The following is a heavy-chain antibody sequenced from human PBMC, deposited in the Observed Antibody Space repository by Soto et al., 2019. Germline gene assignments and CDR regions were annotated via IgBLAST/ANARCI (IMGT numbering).Heavy chain of an antibody. Sequence: GGSLRLSCAASGFTFSGSAMHWVRQASGKGLEWVGRIRSKANSYATAYAASVKGRFTISRDDSKNTAYLQMNSLKTEDTAVYYCTSVVITMVRGVNPHYYYYMDVWGKGTTVTVSS. CDR1: GFTFSGSA. V-gene: IGHV3-73*01. D-gene: IGHD3-10*01. J-gene: IGHJ6*03. CDR3: TSVVITMVRGVNPHYYYYMDV. CDR2: IRSKANSYAT.